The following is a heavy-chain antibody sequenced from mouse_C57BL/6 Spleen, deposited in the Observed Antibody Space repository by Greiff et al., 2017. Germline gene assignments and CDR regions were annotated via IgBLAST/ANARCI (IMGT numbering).Heavy chain of an antibody. Sequence: QVQLQQPGAELVKPGASVKMSCKASGYTFTSYWITWVKQRPGQGLEWIGDIYPGSGSTNYNEKFKSKATLAVDTASSTAYMQLSSLTSEDSAVYYCARRGYYGSRYFDVWGTGTTVTVSA. J-gene: IGHJ1*03. CDR2: IYPGSGST. CDR3: ARRGYYGSRYFDV. CDR1: GYTFTSYW. D-gene: IGHD1-1*01. V-gene: IGHV1-55*01.